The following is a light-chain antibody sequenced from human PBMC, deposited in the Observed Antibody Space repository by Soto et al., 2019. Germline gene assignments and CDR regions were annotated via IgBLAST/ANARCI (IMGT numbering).Light chain of an antibody. V-gene: IGKV3-11*01. J-gene: IGKJ5*01. CDR2: DAS. Sequence: EFGLTQSPGTLSLSAGERATLSCRASQSVNSNLAWYQQKPGQAPRLLIYDASNRATGIPARFSGSGSGTDFTLTISSLEPEDFAVYYCQQRSNWPPITFGQGTRLEIK. CDR3: QQRSNWPPIT. CDR1: QSVNSN.